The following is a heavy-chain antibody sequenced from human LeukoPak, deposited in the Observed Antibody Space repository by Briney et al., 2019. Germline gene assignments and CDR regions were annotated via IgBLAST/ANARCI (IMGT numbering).Heavy chain of an antibody. J-gene: IGHJ5*02. CDR1: GYTFTGYY. Sequence: ASVKVSCKASGYTFTGYYMHWVRQAPGQGLEWMGWINPNSGGTNYAQKFQGRVTMTRDTSISTAYMELSRLRSDDTAVYYCAICAQLLWFGELPSWGQGTLVTVSS. V-gene: IGHV1-2*02. D-gene: IGHD3-10*01. CDR2: INPNSGGT. CDR3: AICAQLLWFGELPS.